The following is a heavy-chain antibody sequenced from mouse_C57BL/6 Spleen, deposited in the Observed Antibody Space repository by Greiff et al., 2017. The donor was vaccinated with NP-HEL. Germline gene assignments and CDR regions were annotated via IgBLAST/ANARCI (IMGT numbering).Heavy chain of an antibody. J-gene: IGHJ2*01. Sequence: EVQLVESGGGLVQPGGSLKLSCAASGFTFSDYYMYWVRQTPEKRLEWVAYISNGGGSTYYPDTVKGRFTISRDNAKNTLYLQMSRLKSEDTAMYYCARQEDYYGSSSFDYWGQGTTLTVSS. CDR3: ARQEDYYGSSSFDY. D-gene: IGHD1-1*01. CDR2: ISNGGGST. V-gene: IGHV5-12*01. CDR1: GFTFSDYY.